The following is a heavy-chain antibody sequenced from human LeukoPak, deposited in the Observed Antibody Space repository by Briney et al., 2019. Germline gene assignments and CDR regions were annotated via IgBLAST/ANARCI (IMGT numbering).Heavy chain of an antibody. CDR2: IYYSGTT. CDR1: GDSISSGGYY. V-gene: IGHV4-31*03. D-gene: IGHD1-14*01. J-gene: IGHJ3*02. Sequence: PSQTLSLTCTVSGDSISSGGYYWRWIRQSPGKGLEWIGCIYYSGTTYYNPSLKSRVTISVDTSKNQISLKLSSVSAADTAVYYCERDRNDAFDIWGQGTMVTVSS. CDR3: ERDRNDAFDI.